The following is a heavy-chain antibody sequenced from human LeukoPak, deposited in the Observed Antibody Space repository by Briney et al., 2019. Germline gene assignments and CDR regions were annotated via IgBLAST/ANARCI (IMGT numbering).Heavy chain of an antibody. CDR3: ARDRITIFGVVSLGAFDI. J-gene: IGHJ3*02. CDR2: ISSSSSYI. CDR1: GFTFSSYS. Sequence: PGGSLRLSCAASGFTFSSYSMNWVRQAPGKGLEWVSSISSSSSYIYYADSVKGRFTISRDNAKNSLYLQMNSLRAEDTAVYYCARDRITIFGVVSLGAFDIWGQGTMATVSS. V-gene: IGHV3-21*01. D-gene: IGHD3-3*01.